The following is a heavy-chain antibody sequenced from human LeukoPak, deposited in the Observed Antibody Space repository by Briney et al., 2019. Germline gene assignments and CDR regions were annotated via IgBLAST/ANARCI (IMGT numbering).Heavy chain of an antibody. CDR1: GYTFTSYG. J-gene: IGHJ4*02. CDR2: ISAYNGNT. V-gene: IGHV1-18*01. D-gene: IGHD3-22*01. Sequence: ASVKVSCKASGYTFTSYGISWVRQAPGQGLEWMGWISAYNGNTNYAQKLQGRVTMTTDTSTSTAHMELRSLRSDDTAVYYCARVPYYDSSGYYFDYWGQGTLVTVSS. CDR3: ARVPYYDSSGYYFDY.